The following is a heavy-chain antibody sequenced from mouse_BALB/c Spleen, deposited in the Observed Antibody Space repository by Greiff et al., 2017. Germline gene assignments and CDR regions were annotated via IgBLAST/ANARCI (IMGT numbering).Heavy chain of an antibody. CDR2: INPSTGYT. CDR1: GYTFTSYW. CDR3: ARWGWDFFDY. J-gene: IGHJ2*01. D-gene: IGHD1-1*02. V-gene: IGHV1-7*01. Sequence: QVQLQQSGAELAKPGASVKMSCKASGYTFTSYWMHWVKQRPGQGLEWIGYINPSTGYTEYNQKFKDKATLTADKSSSTAYMQLSSLTSEDSAVYYCARWGWDFFDYWGQGTTLTVSS.